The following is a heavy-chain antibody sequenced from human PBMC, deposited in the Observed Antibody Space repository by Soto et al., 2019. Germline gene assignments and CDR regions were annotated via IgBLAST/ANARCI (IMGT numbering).Heavy chain of an antibody. V-gene: IGHV1-3*05. J-gene: IGHJ4*02. CDR1: GYTFTSYA. Sequence: QVQLVQSGAEEKKPGASVKVSCKASGYTFTSYAMHWGRQAPGQRLEWMGWINAGNGNTKYSQKFQGRGTITRDTSASTAYMELSSLRSEDTAVYYCARAPGGPGIAEYWGQGTLVTVSS. D-gene: IGHD6-13*01. CDR3: ARAPGGPGIAEY. CDR2: INAGNGNT.